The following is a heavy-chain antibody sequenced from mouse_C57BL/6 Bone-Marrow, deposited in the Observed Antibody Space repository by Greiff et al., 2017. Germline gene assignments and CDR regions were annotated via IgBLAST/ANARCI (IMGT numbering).Heavy chain of an antibody. CDR2: IRLKSDNYAT. CDR3: TGQAQKMDY. V-gene: IGHV6-3*01. Sequence: DVKLQESGGGLVQPGGSMKLSCVASGFTFSNYWMNWVRQSPEKGLEWVAQIRLKSDNYATHYAESVKGRFTISRDDSKSSVYLQMNNLRAEDTGIYYCTGQAQKMDYWGQGTSVTVSS. CDR1: GFTFSNYW. D-gene: IGHD3-2*02. J-gene: IGHJ4*01.